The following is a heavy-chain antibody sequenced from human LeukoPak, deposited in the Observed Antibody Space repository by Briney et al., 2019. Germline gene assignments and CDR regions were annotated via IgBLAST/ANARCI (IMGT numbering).Heavy chain of an antibody. CDR2: ISGSGSTI. Sequence: GGSLRLSCAASGFTFSYYEMHWVRQAPGKGLDWVSYISGSGSTIYYADSVKGRFTISRDNAKNSLYLQMNSLRAEDTAVYYCAREYPNIVGATHDIWGQGTMVTVSS. CDR3: AREYPNIVGATHDI. CDR1: GFTFSYYE. V-gene: IGHV3-48*03. J-gene: IGHJ3*02. D-gene: IGHD1-26*01.